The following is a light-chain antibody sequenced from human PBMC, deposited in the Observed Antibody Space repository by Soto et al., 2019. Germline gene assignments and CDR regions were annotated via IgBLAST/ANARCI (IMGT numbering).Light chain of an antibody. J-gene: IGKJ4*01. CDR1: QSVSNN. CDR2: GAS. Sequence: EIVLTQSPGTLSLSPGERATLSCRASQSVSNNYLAWYQQKPGQAPRLLIYGASTRATGIPARFSGSGSGTELNITISSLQSEDFEVYYCQQYNNWPLTFCGGTKVYIK. CDR3: QQYNNWPLT. V-gene: IGKV3-15*01.